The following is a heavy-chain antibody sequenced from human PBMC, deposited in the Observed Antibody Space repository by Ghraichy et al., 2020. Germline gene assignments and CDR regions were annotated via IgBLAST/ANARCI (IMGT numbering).Heavy chain of an antibody. Sequence: SETLSLTCTVSGGSISSSSYYWGWIRQPPGKGLEWIGSIHYSGSTYYNPSLMSRVTISVDTSRNQFSLELRSVTAADTAVYYCAKASNGTYTGSDYWAQGTLVTVSS. D-gene: IGHD2-2*02. J-gene: IGHJ4*02. V-gene: IGHV4-39*01. CDR1: GGSISSSSYY. CDR2: IHYSGST. CDR3: AKASNGTYTGSDY.